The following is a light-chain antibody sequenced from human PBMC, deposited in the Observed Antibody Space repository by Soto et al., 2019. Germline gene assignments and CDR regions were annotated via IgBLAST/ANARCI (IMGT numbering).Light chain of an antibody. J-gene: IGKJ4*01. Sequence: EIVLTQSPGTLSLSPGERATLSCRASQSVSSNLAWYQQKPGQAPRLLIYGASTRATGIPARFSGGGSGTEFTLTISSLQSEDFAVYYCQQYNNWPPLTFGGGTKVDIK. CDR1: QSVSSN. CDR2: GAS. V-gene: IGKV3-15*01. CDR3: QQYNNWPPLT.